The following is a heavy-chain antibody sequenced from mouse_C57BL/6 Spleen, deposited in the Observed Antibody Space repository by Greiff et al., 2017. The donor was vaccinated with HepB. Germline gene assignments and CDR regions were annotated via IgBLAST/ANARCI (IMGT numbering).Heavy chain of an antibody. CDR3: ARSLYDGYYRYYAMDY. CDR2: INPSSGYT. J-gene: IGHJ4*01. V-gene: IGHV1-4*01. Sequence: QVQLQQSGAELARPGASVKMSCKASGYTFTSYTMHWVKQRPGQGLEWIGYINPSSGYTKYNQKFKDKATLTADKSSSTAYMQLSSLTSEDSAVYYCARSLYDGYYRYYAMDYWGQGTSVTVSS. D-gene: IGHD2-3*01. CDR1: GYTFTSYT.